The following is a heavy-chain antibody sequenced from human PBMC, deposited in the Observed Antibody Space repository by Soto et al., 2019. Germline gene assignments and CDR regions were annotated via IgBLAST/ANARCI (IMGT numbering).Heavy chain of an antibody. CDR2: IWYDGTNK. CDR1: GFTFSSYG. CDR3: ARGGDSGSYMDY. V-gene: IGHV3-33*01. J-gene: IGHJ4*02. Sequence: QVQLVESGGGVVQPGRSLRLPCAASGFTFSSYGMHWVRQAPGKGLEWVAVIWYDGTNKNYADSVKGRFTISRDNSKNTLYLQMNSLRAEDTAVYYCARGGDSGSYMDYWGQGTLVTVSS. D-gene: IGHD1-26*01.